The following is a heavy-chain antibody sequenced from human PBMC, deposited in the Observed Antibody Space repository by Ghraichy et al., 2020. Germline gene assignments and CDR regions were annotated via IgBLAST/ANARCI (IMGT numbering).Heavy chain of an antibody. J-gene: IGHJ4*02. D-gene: IGHD3-22*01. CDR1: GFSFSSYA. CDR2: VSGSGDNT. V-gene: IGHV3-23*01. Sequence: GALRLSCAASGFSFSSYAMSWVHQAPEKGLEWVSAVSGSGDNTYYADSVKGRFTISRDNSKNTLYLQMSSLRAEDTAVYYCAKPGETMIVGFPLDWGQGTLVTVSS. CDR3: AKPGETMIVGFPLD.